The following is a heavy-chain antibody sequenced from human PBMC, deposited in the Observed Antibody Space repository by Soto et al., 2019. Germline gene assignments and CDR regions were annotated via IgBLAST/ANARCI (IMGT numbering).Heavy chain of an antibody. CDR3: ARHAGGGGY. CDR2: IYSGGYT. V-gene: IGHV3-53*01. CDR1: GFTVSNNY. Sequence: EVQLVESGGGLIQPGGSLRLSCAVSGFTVSNNYMSWVRQAPGKGLEGVSVIYSGGYTAYGDSVKGRFTISRDNSKNTLYLKKKQLSAGDTAVFCCARHAGGGGYWGQGTLVTVSS. D-gene: IGHD3-10*01. J-gene: IGHJ4*02.